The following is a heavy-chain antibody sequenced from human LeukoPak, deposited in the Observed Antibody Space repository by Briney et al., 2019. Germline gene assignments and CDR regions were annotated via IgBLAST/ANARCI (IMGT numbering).Heavy chain of an antibody. CDR3: ARFVRGPVARYCSSTSCSGSGWFDP. D-gene: IGHD2-2*01. Sequence: SETLSLTCTVSGGSISSYYWSWIRQPAGEGLEWIGRIYTSGGTNYNPSLKSRVTMSVDTSKNQFSLKLSSVTAADTAVYYCARFVRGPVARYCSSTSCSGSGWFDPWGQGTLVTVSS. V-gene: IGHV4-4*07. CDR1: GGSISSYY. J-gene: IGHJ5*02. CDR2: IYTSGGT.